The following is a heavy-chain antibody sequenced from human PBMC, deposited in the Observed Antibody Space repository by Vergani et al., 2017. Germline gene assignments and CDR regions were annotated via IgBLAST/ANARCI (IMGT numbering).Heavy chain of an antibody. CDR2: INHSGST. V-gene: IGHV4-34*01. Sequence: QVQLQQWGAGLLKPSETLALTCAVYGGSFSGYYWSWIRQPPGKGLEWIGEINHSGSTNYNPSLKSRVTISVDTSKNQFSLKVSSVTAADTAVYYCARGRXYSNPMPYYYYMDVWGKGTTVTVSS. J-gene: IGHJ6*03. CDR1: GGSFSGYY. CDR3: ARGRXYSNPMPYYYYMDV. D-gene: IGHD4-11*01.